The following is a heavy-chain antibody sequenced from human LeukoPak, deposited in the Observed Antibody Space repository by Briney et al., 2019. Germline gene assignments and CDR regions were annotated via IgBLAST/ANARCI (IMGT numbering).Heavy chain of an antibody. CDR3: ARELDYGDYEDWFDP. CDR1: GYTFTSYA. CDR2: INTNTGNP. V-gene: IGHV7-4-1*02. Sequence: ASVKVSCKASGYTFTSYAMNWVRQAPGQGLEWMGWINTNTGNPTYAQGFTGRFVFSLDTSVSTAYLQINSLKAEDTAVYYCARELDYGDYEDWFDPWGQGTLVTVSS. J-gene: IGHJ5*02. D-gene: IGHD4-17*01.